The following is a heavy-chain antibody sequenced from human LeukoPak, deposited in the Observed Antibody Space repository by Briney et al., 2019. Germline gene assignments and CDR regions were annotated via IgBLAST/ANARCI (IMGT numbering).Heavy chain of an antibody. CDR2: IYYSGST. Sequence: SETLSLTCTVSGDSISSSSYYCGWIRQSPGKGLEWIGSIYYSGSTYYNPSFKSRLTMSVDTSKNQFSLRLKSVTAADTAVYYCARDWSGYDFWGQGTLVTVSS. CDR3: ARDWSGYDF. J-gene: IGHJ4*02. V-gene: IGHV4-39*07. D-gene: IGHD3-3*01. CDR1: GDSISSSSYY.